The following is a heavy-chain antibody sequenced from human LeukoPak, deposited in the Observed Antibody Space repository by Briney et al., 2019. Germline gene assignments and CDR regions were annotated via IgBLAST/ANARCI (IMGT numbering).Heavy chain of an antibody. CDR1: GGSISSSSYY. D-gene: IGHD2-21*02. V-gene: IGHV4-39*01. CDR2: IYYSGST. CDR3: ARHCGGDCAQYYFDY. J-gene: IGHJ4*02. Sequence: SETLSLTCTVSGGSISSSSYYWGWIRQPPGKGLEWIGSIYYSGSTYYNPSLKSRVTISVDTSKNQFSLKLSSVTAADTAVYYCARHCGGDCAQYYFDYWGQGTLVTVSS.